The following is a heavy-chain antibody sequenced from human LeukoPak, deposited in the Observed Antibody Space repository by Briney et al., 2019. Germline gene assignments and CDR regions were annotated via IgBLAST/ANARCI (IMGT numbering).Heavy chain of an antibody. CDR3: ARLRGGGFGELWYFDY. Sequence: ASVKVSCKASGYTFTSYSISWVRQAPGQGLEWMGWISAYNGNTNYAQKLQGRVTMTTDTSTSTAYMELRSLRSDDTAVYYCARLRGGGFGELWYFDYWGQGTLVTVSS. D-gene: IGHD3-10*01. CDR1: GYTFTSYS. CDR2: ISAYNGNT. J-gene: IGHJ4*02. V-gene: IGHV1-18*01.